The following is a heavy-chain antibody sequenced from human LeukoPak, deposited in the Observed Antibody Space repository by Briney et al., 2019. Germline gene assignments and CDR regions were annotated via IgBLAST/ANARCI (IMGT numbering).Heavy chain of an antibody. J-gene: IGHJ4*02. CDR1: GFTFSSFE. V-gene: IGHV3-48*03. CDR2: ITSSAGTI. Sequence: GGSLRLSCAASGFTFSSFELNWVRQAPGKGLEWVSYITSSAGTIYYAESVKGRFTISRDNAKNSLSLQMNSLRAEDTAVYYCARKVLSGSRYFDYWGQGALVTVSS. D-gene: IGHD1-26*01. CDR3: ARKVLSGSRYFDY.